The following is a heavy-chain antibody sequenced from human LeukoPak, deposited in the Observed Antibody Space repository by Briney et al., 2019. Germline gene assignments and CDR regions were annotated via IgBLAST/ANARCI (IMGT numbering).Heavy chain of an antibody. CDR3: ARDQAERSYYYDSSGYDFDY. CDR1: GFTFSSYS. D-gene: IGHD3-22*01. J-gene: IGHJ4*02. V-gene: IGHV3-21*01. CDR2: ISSSGSYI. Sequence: PGGSLRLSCAASGFTFSSYSMNWVRQAPGKGLEWVSSISSSGSYIYYAGSVKGRFTISRDNAKNSLYLQMNSLRAEDTAVYYCARDQAERSYYYDSSGYDFDYWGQGTLVTVSS.